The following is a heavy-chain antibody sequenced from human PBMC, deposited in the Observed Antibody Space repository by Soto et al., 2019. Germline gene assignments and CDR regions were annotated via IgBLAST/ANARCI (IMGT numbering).Heavy chain of an antibody. V-gene: IGHV5-10-1*01. D-gene: IGHD2-15*01. Sequence: VESLKISCKGSGYIFISYWTNCVLQLPVKGLEWMGRIDPRDSYTNYRPSFQGHITISVDKSINTVYLEWSSLMASDTAMYYCAMPGYCSGGSCYDFDYWGQGTLVTVSS. J-gene: IGHJ4*02. CDR1: GYIFISYW. CDR2: IDPRDSYT. CDR3: AMPGYCSGGSCYDFDY.